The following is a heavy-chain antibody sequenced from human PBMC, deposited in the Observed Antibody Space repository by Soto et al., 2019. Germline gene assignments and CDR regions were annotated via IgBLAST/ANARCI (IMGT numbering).Heavy chain of an antibody. CDR1: GFTFSSYG. CDR3: AKDRRQSDGMDV. CDR2: ISYDGSNK. D-gene: IGHD6-19*01. V-gene: IGHV3-30*18. Sequence: QVQLVESGGGVVQPGRSLRLSCAASGFTFSSYGMHWVRQAPGKGLEWVAVISYDGSNKYYADSVKGRFTISRDNSKNPLYLQMNSLRAEDTAVYYCAKDRRQSDGMDVWGQGTTVTVSS. J-gene: IGHJ6*02.